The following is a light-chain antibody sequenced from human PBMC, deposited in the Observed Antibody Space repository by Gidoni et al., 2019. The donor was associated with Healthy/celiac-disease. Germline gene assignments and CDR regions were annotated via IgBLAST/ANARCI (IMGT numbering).Light chain of an antibody. V-gene: IGKV1-5*03. CDR2: KAS. J-gene: IGKJ2*01. CDR3: QQYNSYWYT. CDR1: QSISSW. Sequence: DIQMTQSPSTLSASVGDRVTITCRASQSISSWLAWYQQKPGKAPKLLIYKASSLESGVPSRFSGSGSGTEFTLTISSLQPGDFAAYYCQQYNSYWYTFGEGTKLEIK.